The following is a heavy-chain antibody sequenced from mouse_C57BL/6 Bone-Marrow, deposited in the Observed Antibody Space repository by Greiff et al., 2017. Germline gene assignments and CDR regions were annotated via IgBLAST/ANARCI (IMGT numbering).Heavy chain of an antibody. Sequence: QVQLQQSGAELVRPGTSVKVSCKASGYAFTNYLIEWVKQRPGQGLEWIGVINPGSGGTNYNEKFKGKATLTADKSSSTAYMQLSSLTSEDSAVYVCSTGAGFAYWGQGTLVTVSA. CDR3: STGAGFAY. J-gene: IGHJ3*01. CDR2: INPGSGGT. CDR1: GYAFTNYL. V-gene: IGHV1-54*01. D-gene: IGHD4-1*01.